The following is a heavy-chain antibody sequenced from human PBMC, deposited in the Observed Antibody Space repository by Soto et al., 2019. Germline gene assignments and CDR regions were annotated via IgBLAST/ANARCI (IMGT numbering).Heavy chain of an antibody. V-gene: IGHV3-11*01. Sequence: QVQLVESGGGLVKPGGSLRLSCAASGFTFSDYYMSWIRQAPGKGLEWVSYISSSGSTIYYADSVKGRFTISRDNSKNSLYLQMNSLRAEDTAVYYCAREYCSSTSCYRHLSDNWFDPWCQGTLVTVSS. D-gene: IGHD2-2*01. J-gene: IGHJ5*02. CDR2: ISSSGSTI. CDR3: AREYCSSTSCYRHLSDNWFDP. CDR1: GFTFSDYY.